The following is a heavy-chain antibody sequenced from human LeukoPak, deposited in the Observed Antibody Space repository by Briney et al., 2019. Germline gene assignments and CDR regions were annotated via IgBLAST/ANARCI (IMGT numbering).Heavy chain of an antibody. CDR3: ARDRGLVVPADSYYYYMDV. D-gene: IGHD2-2*01. J-gene: IGHJ6*03. CDR2: IIPIFGTA. Sequence: SVKVSCKVSGYTLTELSMHWVRQAPGQGLEWMGGIIPIFGTANYAQKFQGRVTITTDESTSTAYMELSSLRSEDTAAYYCARDRGLVVPADSYYYYMDVWGKGTTVTVSS. V-gene: IGHV1-69*05. CDR1: GYTLTELS.